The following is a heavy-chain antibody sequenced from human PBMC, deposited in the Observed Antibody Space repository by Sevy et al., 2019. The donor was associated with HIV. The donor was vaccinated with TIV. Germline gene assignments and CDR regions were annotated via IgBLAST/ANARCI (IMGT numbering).Heavy chain of an antibody. V-gene: IGHV3-7*03. CDR2: INQGGSER. CDR3: GNYYTASGSSDY. J-gene: IGHJ4*02. D-gene: IGHD3-10*01. CDR1: GFTFSSYW. Sequence: GGSLRLSCAASGFTFSSYWMTWVRQPPGKGLERVANINQGGSERNYVDSVKGRFIISRDNAENSLYLQMNSLRAEDTAVYYCGNYYTASGSSDYWGQGTLVTVSS.